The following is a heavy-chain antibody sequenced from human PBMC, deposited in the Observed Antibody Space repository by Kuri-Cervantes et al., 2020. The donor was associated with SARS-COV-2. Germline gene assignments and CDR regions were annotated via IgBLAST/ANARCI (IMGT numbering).Heavy chain of an antibody. CDR2: TNHSRST. D-gene: IGHD4-17*01. CDR1: GGSFSGYF. J-gene: IGHJ4*02. CDR3: ARGYTTTEIEFGYFDH. Sequence: SKTLSLTCAVYGGSFSGYFWSWARQPPGEGRGWIGETNHSRSTNYNPSLKSQFTISVDTSKNQFSLKLSSVTVADTAVYYCARGYTTTEIEFGYFDHWGQGTLVTVSS. V-gene: IGHV4-34*01.